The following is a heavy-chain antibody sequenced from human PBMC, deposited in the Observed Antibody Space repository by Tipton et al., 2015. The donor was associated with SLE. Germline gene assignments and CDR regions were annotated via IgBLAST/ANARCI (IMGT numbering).Heavy chain of an antibody. D-gene: IGHD3-16*01. CDR1: GGSISSYF. Sequence: GLVKPSETLSLTCTVSGGSISSYFWTWIRQPPGKGLEWIGHIFYTGSTRYNPSLKSRVTISVDTSKSQIFLKMSSVTAADTAVYYCARDSLNWGSYYHGMDVWGQGTTVTVSS. CDR3: ARDSLNWGSYYHGMDV. V-gene: IGHV4-59*01. CDR2: IFYTGST. J-gene: IGHJ6*02.